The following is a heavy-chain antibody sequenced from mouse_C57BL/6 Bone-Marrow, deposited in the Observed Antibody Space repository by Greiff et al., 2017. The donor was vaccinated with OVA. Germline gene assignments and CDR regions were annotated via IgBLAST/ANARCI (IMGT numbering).Heavy chain of an antibody. CDR1: GYTFTSYW. V-gene: IGHV1-69*01. CDR2: IDPSDSYT. Sequence: QVQLQQPGAELVMPGASVKLSCKASGYTFTSYWLHWVKQRPGQGLEWIGEIDPSDSYTNYHQKFKGKSTLTVDKSSSTAYMQLSSLTSADSAVYYCAREGAYYYAMDYWGQGTSVTVSS. CDR3: AREGAYYYAMDY. J-gene: IGHJ4*01.